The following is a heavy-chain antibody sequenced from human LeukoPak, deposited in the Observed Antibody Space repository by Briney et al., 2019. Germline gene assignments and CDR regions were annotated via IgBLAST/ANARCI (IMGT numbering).Heavy chain of an antibody. D-gene: IGHD6-13*01. CDR1: GFTFDDYA. Sequence: PGRSLRLSCAASGFTFDDYAMHWVRQAPGKGLEWVSGISWNSGSIGYADSVKGRFTISRDNAKNSLYLQMNSLRAEDTALYYCAKAGYSSSWYSDYWGQGTLVTVSS. V-gene: IGHV3-9*01. CDR2: ISWNSGSI. CDR3: AKAGYSSSWYSDY. J-gene: IGHJ4*02.